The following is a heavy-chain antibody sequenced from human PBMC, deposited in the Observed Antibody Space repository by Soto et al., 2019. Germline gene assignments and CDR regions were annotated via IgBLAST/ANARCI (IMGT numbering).Heavy chain of an antibody. J-gene: IGHJ6*03. CDR1: GFTFSSYA. CDR2: ISSNGGST. V-gene: IGHV3-64*01. CDR3: ARDRNPYYYYYYMDV. Sequence: EVQLVESGGGLVQPGGSLRLSCAASGFTFSSYAMHWVRQAPGKGLEYVSAISSNGGSTYYANSVKGRFTISRDNSKNTLYLQMGSLRAEHMAVYYCARDRNPYYYYYYMDVWGKGTTVTVSS. D-gene: IGHD1-1*01.